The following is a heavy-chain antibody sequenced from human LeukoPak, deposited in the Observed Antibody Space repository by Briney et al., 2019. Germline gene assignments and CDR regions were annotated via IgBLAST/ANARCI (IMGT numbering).Heavy chain of an antibody. J-gene: IGHJ4*02. D-gene: IGHD6-13*01. CDR1: GYTFTSYG. V-gene: IGHV1-18*01. CDR3: ARDQVLYSSTSNNY. CDR2: INAYNGNT. Sequence: ASVKVSCKASGYTFTSYGITWVRQAPGQGLEWMGWINAYNGNTNYAQNLQGRVTMTTDTSTSTAYMELRSLRSDDTAVYYCARDQVLYSSTSNNYWGQGTLVTVSS.